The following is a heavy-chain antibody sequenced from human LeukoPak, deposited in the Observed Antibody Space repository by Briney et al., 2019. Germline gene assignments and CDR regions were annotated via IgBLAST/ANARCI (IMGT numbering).Heavy chain of an antibody. CDR3: ARGAVTTNYYYGMDV. J-gene: IGHJ6*02. D-gene: IGHD4-17*01. CDR2: IYSGGST. Sequence: GGSLRLSCAASGFTVSSNYMSWVRQAPGKGLEWVSVIYSGGSTYYADSVKGRFTISRDNSKNTLYLQMNSLRAEDTAVYYCARGAVTTNYYYGMDVWGQGTRSPSP. CDR1: GFTVSSNY. V-gene: IGHV3-53*01.